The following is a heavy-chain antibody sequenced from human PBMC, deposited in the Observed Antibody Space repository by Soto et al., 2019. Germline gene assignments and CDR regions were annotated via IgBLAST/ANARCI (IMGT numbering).Heavy chain of an antibody. J-gene: IGHJ5*02. CDR1: GASVSSGSYY. Sequence: SETLSLTCSVSGASVSSGSYYWSWVRQPPGKGLEWIGYIFYSGNTNYNSSLQSRVTISVDTSKNQFSLKLRSVTAADTAMYYCARHYSGSDESHWFDPWGQGTLVTVSS. V-gene: IGHV4-61*01. CDR3: ARHYSGSDESHWFDP. CDR2: IFYSGNT. D-gene: IGHD1-26*01.